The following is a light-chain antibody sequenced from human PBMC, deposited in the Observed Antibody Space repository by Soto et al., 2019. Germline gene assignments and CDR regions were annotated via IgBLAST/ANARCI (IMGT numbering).Light chain of an antibody. J-gene: IGKJ1*01. Sequence: DIQMTQSPSSLSASVGDRVTITCRASQTIGANLNWYRQKPGTAPKVLIYHASNLQSGVPSRFSGSGSGTEFTLTISSLQPDDFATYYCQQYNSYSFGQGTKVDIK. CDR2: HAS. CDR1: QTIGAN. CDR3: QQYNSYS. V-gene: IGKV1-5*01.